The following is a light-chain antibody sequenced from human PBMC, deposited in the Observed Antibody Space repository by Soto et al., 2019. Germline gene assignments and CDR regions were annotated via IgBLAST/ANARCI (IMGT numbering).Light chain of an antibody. V-gene: IGKV1-5*03. CDR1: QSISNW. J-gene: IGKJ4*01. CDR2: KAS. Sequence: DIQMTQSPSTLSASVGDRVTITCRASQSISNWLAWYQQKPGKAPKLLIYKASSLESGVPSRFSGSGSGTEFTLPIRRLQPYDFATHYCHCGLTFGGGTKVEIK. CDR3: HCGLT.